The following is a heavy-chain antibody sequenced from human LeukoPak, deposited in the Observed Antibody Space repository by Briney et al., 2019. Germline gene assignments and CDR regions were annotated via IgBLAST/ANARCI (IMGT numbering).Heavy chain of an antibody. Sequence: PSQTLSLTCTVSGGSISGGSYYWSWIRQPPGKGLEWIGYIYYSGSTKYNLSLKSRVTISVDTSKNQLSLKLSSVTAADTAVYYCARGVITMVRGVIGYYYYYMDVWGKGATVTVSS. CDR3: ARGVITMVRGVIGYYYYYMDV. V-gene: IGHV4-61*01. CDR2: IYYSGST. D-gene: IGHD3-10*01. CDR1: GGSISGGSYY. J-gene: IGHJ6*03.